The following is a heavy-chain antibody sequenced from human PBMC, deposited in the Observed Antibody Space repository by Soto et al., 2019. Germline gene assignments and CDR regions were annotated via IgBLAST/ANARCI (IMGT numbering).Heavy chain of an antibody. V-gene: IGHV3-30-3*01. Sequence: GGSLRLSCAASGFTFSSYAMHWVRQAPGKGLEWVAVISYDGSNKYYADSVKGRFTISRDNSKNTLYLQMNSLRAEDTAVYYCAREEGVVVTASRGGLDYWGQGTLVTVYS. CDR1: GFTFSSYA. J-gene: IGHJ4*02. D-gene: IGHD2-21*02. CDR3: AREEGVVVTASRGGLDY. CDR2: ISYDGSNK.